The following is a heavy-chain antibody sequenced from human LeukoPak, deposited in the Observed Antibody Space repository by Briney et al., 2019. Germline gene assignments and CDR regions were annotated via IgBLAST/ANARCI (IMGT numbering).Heavy chain of an antibody. CDR3: ARIGIVVVPAAMRSLDYGMDV. Sequence: GSSVKVSCKASGGTFSSYAFSWVRQAPGQGLEWMGWISAYNGNTNYAQKLQGRVTMTTDTSTSTAYMELRSLRSDDTAVYYCARIGIVVVPAAMRSLDYGMDVWGQGTTVTVSS. V-gene: IGHV1-18*01. J-gene: IGHJ6*02. CDR1: GGTFSSYA. CDR2: ISAYNGNT. D-gene: IGHD2-2*01.